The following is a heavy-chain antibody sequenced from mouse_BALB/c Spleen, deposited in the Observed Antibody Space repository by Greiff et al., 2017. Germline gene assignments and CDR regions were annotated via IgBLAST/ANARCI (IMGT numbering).Heavy chain of an antibody. Sequence: VHLVESGPGLVAPSQSLSITCTVSGFSLTSYGVHWVRQPPGKGLEWLGVIWAGGSTNYNSALMSRLSISKDNSKSQVFLKMNSLQTDDTAMYYCARGYYRYDGDYYAMDYWGQGTSVTVSS. D-gene: IGHD2-14*01. J-gene: IGHJ4*01. CDR1: GFSLTSYG. CDR3: ARGYYRYDGDYYAMDY. CDR2: IWAGGST. V-gene: IGHV2-9*02.